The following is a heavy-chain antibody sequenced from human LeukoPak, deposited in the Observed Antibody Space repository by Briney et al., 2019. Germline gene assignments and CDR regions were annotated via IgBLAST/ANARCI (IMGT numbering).Heavy chain of an antibody. J-gene: IGHJ4*02. CDR2: ISGSGGST. D-gene: IGHD6-13*01. Sequence: GGSLRLSCAASGFTFSSYAMSWVRQAPGKGLEWVSAISGSGGSTYYADSAKGRFTISRDNSKNTLYLQMNSLRAEDTAVYYCAIAYSSLGYFDYWGQGTLVTVSS. V-gene: IGHV3-23*01. CDR3: AIAYSSLGYFDY. CDR1: GFTFSSYA.